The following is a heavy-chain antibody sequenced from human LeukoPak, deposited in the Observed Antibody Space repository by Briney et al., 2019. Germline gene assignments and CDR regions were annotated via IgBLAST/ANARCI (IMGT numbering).Heavy chain of an antibody. CDR1: GFTFSSYA. V-gene: IGHV3-23*01. J-gene: IGHJ4*02. Sequence: GGSLRLSCAASGFTFSSYAMIWVRQPPGKGLEWVSTISLIGGSTYYADSVKGRFTISRDNSKNTVYLQMNSLRADDTAVYYCARDQYGLGYGSLFDYWGQGTLVTVPS. CDR2: ISLIGGST. CDR3: ARDQYGLGYGSLFDY. D-gene: IGHD3-10*01.